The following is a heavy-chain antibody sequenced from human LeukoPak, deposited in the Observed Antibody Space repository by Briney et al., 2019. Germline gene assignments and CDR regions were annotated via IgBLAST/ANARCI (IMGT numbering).Heavy chain of an antibody. J-gene: IGHJ4*02. CDR2: IIPIFGTA. CDR3: ARVPPDHYYYGSGSYLYYFDY. V-gene: IGHV1-69*13. Sequence: SVKVSCKASGGTFISYAISWVRQAPGQGLEWMGGIIPIFGTANYAQKFQGRVTITADESTSTAYMELSSLRSEDTAVYYCARVPPDHYYYGSGSYLYYFDYWGQGTLVTVSS. D-gene: IGHD3-10*01. CDR1: GGTFISYA.